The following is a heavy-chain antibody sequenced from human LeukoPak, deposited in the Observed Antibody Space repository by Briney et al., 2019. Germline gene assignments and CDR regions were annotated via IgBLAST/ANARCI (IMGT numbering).Heavy chain of an antibody. Sequence: SETLSLTCTVSGGSVSSDSYHWSWIRQPPGKGLEWIGHIYYTGSINYNPSLKGRVTISVDTSKNHFSLKLSSVTAADTAVYYCARASRPFNSGYYWTFDYWGQGTLVTVSS. CDR3: ARASRPFNSGYYWTFDY. D-gene: IGHD3-22*01. CDR1: GGSVSSDSYH. CDR2: IYYTGSI. V-gene: IGHV4-61*03. J-gene: IGHJ4*02.